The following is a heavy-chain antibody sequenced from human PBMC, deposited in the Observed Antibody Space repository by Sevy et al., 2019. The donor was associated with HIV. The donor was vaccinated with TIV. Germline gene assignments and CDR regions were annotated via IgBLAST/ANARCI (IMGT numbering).Heavy chain of an antibody. CDR2: IRSKAYGGTT. V-gene: IGHV3-49*03. Sequence: GGSLRLSCTASGFTFGDYAMSWFRQAPGKGLEWVGFIRSKAYGGTTEYAASVKGRFTISRDDSKSIAYLQMNSLKTDDTAVYYCTRAIFGVVIIHWFDPWGQGTLVTVSS. CDR1: GFTFGDYA. J-gene: IGHJ5*02. D-gene: IGHD3-3*01. CDR3: TRAIFGVVIIHWFDP.